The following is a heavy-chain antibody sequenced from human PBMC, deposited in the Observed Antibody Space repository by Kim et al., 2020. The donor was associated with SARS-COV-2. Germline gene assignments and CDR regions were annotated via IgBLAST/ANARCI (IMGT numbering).Heavy chain of an antibody. Sequence: GGSLRLSCAASGFTFSSYAMNWVRQTPGKGLEWVSGISGSGGSTYYADSVKGRFTISRDNSKNTLYLQMNSLRAEDTAVYYCAKLGDYVWGNYRRNWFDPWGQGTLVTVSS. CDR2: ISGSGGST. J-gene: IGHJ5*02. CDR3: AKLGDYVWGNYRRNWFDP. CDR1: GFTFSSYA. D-gene: IGHD3-16*02. V-gene: IGHV3-23*01.